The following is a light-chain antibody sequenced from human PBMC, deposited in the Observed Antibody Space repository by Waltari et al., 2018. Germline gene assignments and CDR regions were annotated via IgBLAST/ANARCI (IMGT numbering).Light chain of an antibody. CDR2: EVT. V-gene: IGLV2-23*02. J-gene: IGLJ2*01. CDR3: LSYTSSITFV. Sequence: QPALTQPASVSGSPGQSITISCTGTSNDVGNSKHVCWYQQHPGKAPKLIISEVTERPHGVSDRFSGSKSGNTASLTISGLQAEDEADYYCLSYTSSITFVFGGGTKLSVL. CDR1: SNDVGNSKH.